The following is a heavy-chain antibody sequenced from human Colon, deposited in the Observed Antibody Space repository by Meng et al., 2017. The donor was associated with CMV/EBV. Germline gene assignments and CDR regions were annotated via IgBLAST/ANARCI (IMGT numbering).Heavy chain of an antibody. J-gene: IGHJ6*02. CDR3: AREGGSGIMRGGMDV. V-gene: IGHV3-48*03. CDR2: ISSSGSTI. D-gene: IGHD3-10*01. Sequence: GESLKISCAASGFTFSSYEMNWVRQAPGKGLEWVSYISSSGSTIYYADSVKGRFTISRDNAKNSLYLQMNSLRAEDTAVYYCAREGGSGIMRGGMDVWGQGTTVTVSS. CDR1: GFTFSSYE.